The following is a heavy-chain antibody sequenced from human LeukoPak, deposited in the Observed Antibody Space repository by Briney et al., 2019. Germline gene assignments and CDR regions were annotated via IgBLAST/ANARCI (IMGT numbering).Heavy chain of an antibody. J-gene: IGHJ4*02. CDR2: IIPIFGTA. CDR3: ARAKSEDGYNSD. D-gene: IGHD5-24*01. Sequence: GASVKVSCKASGGTFSSYAISWARQAPGQGLEWMGGIIPIFGTANYAQKFQGRVTITTDESTSTAYMELSSLRSEDTAVYYCARAKSEDGYNSDWGQGTLVTVSS. CDR1: GGTFSSYA. V-gene: IGHV1-69*05.